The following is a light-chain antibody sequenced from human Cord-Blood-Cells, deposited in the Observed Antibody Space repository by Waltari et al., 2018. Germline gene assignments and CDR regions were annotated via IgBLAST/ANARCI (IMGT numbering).Light chain of an antibody. V-gene: IGKV3-15*01. CDR3: QQYNNWPYT. Sequence: EIVMTQSPATLSVSTGERATLSCRASQSVSSNLAWYQQKPGQAPRLLIYGASTRATGIPARFSGSGSGTEFTRTISSLQSEDFAVYYCQQYNNWPYTFGQGTKLEIK. J-gene: IGKJ2*01. CDR1: QSVSSN. CDR2: GAS.